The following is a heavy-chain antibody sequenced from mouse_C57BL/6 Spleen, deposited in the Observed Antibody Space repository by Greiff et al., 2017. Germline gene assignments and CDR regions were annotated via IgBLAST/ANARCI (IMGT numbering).Heavy chain of an antibody. CDR3: ARGDYDGDY. V-gene: IGHV1-52*01. J-gene: IGHJ2*01. Sequence: QVQLQQPGAELVRPGSSVKVSCKASGYTFTSYWMHWVKQRPIQGLEWIGNIDPSDSETHYNQKFKDKATLTVDKASSTAYMQLSSLTSEDSAVYYCARGDYDGDYWGQGTTLTVSS. D-gene: IGHD2-4*01. CDR1: GYTFTSYW. CDR2: IDPSDSET.